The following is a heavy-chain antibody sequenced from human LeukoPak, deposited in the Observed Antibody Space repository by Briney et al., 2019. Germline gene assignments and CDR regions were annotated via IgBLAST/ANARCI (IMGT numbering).Heavy chain of an antibody. V-gene: IGHV3-48*01. D-gene: IGHD3-3*01. J-gene: IGHJ4*02. CDR3: ARERGGLFDY. Sequence: PGGSLRLSCAASGFTFSSYSMNWVRQAPGKGLEWVSYISSSSSTIYYADSVKGRFTISRDNSKNTLYLQMNSLRAEDTAVYYCARERGGLFDYWGQGTLVTVSS. CDR1: GFTFSSYS. CDR2: ISSSSSTI.